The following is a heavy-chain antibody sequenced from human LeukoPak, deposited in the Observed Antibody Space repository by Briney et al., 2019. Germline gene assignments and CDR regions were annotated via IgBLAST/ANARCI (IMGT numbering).Heavy chain of an antibody. D-gene: IGHD2-2*01. CDR3: ARDQLDYCSSTSCYAGDY. CDR1: GFTVSSNY. V-gene: IGHV3-53*05. CDR2: IYSGGST. Sequence: GGSLRLSCAASGFTVSSNYMSWVRQAPGKGLEWVSVIYSGGSTYYADSVKGRFTISRDNSKNTLYLQMNSLTVEDTAVYYCARDQLDYCSSTSCYAGDYWGQGTLVTVSS. J-gene: IGHJ4*02.